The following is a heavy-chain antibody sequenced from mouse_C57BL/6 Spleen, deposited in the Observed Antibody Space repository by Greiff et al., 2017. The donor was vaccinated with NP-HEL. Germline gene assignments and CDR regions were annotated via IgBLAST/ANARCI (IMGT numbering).Heavy chain of an antibody. CDR1: GFTFSSYG. CDR3: ARQGYGSSYEAMDY. CDR2: ICSGGSYT. J-gene: IGHJ4*01. Sequence: EVKLVESGGDLVKPGGSLKLSCAASGFTFSSYGMSWVRQTPDKRLEWVATICSGGSYTYYPDSVKGRFTISRDNAKNTLYLQMSSLKSEDTAMYYRARQGYGSSYEAMDYWGQGTSVTVSS. V-gene: IGHV5-6*01. D-gene: IGHD1-1*01.